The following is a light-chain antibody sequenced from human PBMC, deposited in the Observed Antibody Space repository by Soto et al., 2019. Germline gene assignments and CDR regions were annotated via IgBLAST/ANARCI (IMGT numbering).Light chain of an antibody. CDR3: QQSYSTWS. CDR1: QIISSY. Sequence: DIQMTQSPSSLSASVGDRVTITCRASQIISSYLNWYQQKPGKAPKLLIYAASSLQSGVPSRFSGSGSGTDFTLTISSLQPDDFATYYCQQSYSTWSFGQGTKVEIK. V-gene: IGKV1-39*01. J-gene: IGKJ1*01. CDR2: AAS.